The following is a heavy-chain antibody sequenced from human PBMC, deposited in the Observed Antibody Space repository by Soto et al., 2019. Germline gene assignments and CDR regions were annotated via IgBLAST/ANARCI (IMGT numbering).Heavy chain of an antibody. D-gene: IGHD3-10*01. Sequence: GGSLRLSCAASGFTFSSYAMSWVRQAPGKGLEWVSAISGSGGSTYYADSVKGRFTISRDNSKNTLYLQMNSLRAEDTAVYYCANINPIIKYYYYMDGWGKGTSVTVFS. CDR2: ISGSGGST. CDR3: ANINPIIKYYYYMDG. J-gene: IGHJ6*03. CDR1: GFTFSSYA. V-gene: IGHV3-23*01.